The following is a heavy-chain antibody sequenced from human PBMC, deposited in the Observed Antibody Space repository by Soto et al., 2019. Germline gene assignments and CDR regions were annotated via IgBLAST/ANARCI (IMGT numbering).Heavy chain of an antibody. D-gene: IGHD3-9*01. J-gene: IGHJ4*02. CDR2: IKSKTDGGTT. CDR1: GFTFSNAW. CDR3: TTRSPTYDILTGYPNGGFDY. V-gene: IGHV3-15*01. Sequence: EVQLVESGGGLVKPGGSLRLSCAASGFTFSNAWMSWVRQAPGKGLEWVGRIKSKTDGGTTDYAAPVKGRFTISRDYSKNTLYLQMNSLKTEDTAVYYCTTRSPTYDILTGYPNGGFDYWGQGTLVTVSS.